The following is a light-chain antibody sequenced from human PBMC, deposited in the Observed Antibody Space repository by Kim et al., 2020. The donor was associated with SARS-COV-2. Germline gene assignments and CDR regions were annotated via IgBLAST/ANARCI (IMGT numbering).Light chain of an antibody. CDR3: QQYNNVPVT. CDR2: GAS. V-gene: IGKV1-33*01. CDR1: QDIGAY. Sequence: DIQMTQSPSSLSASVGDRVTISCRASQDIGAYVNWYQQKQGRAPKFLIYGASNLETGVPSRFSGSGSGTQFTFAISSLQPEDIATYYCQQYNNVPVTFGQGTRLEIK. J-gene: IGKJ5*01.